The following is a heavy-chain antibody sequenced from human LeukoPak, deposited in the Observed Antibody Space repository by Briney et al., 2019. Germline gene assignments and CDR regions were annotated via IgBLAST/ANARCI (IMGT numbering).Heavy chain of an antibody. J-gene: IGHJ6*03. D-gene: IGHD3-3*01. CDR1: GFSFRSYG. V-gene: IGHV3-33*01. Sequence: GRSLRLSCVASGFSFRSYGMHWVRQAPGKGLEWVAVIWYDGSSEFYADSVKGRLTISRDNSKNTLYLQLNSLRAEDTAVYYCARGPGLTVFGSDYHYMDVWGKGTTVTVSS. CDR2: IWYDGSSE. CDR3: ARGPGLTVFGSDYHYMDV.